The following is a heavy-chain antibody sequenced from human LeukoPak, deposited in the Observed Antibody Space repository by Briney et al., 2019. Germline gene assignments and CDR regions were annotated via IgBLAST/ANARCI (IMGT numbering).Heavy chain of an antibody. J-gene: IGHJ4*02. V-gene: IGHV1-3*01. CDR2: INAGNGNT. CDR3: ARLPYSSSAPFDY. D-gene: IGHD6-6*01. CDR1: GYTFTNYA. Sequence: ASVTVSCKASGYTFTNYAIHWVRQAPGQRLEGMGWINAGNGNTKYSQKFQGRVTSTRDTSASTAYMYLSSLRSEDTAVYYCARLPYSSSAPFDYWGQGTLVTVSS.